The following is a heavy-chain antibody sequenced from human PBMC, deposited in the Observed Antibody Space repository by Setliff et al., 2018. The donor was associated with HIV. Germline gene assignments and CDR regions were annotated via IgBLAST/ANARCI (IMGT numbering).Heavy chain of an antibody. Sequence: GESLKISCAASGFAFSTFDMNWVRQTPRKGLEWVAAVSPDGDVTYYPDSLRGRFTVSRDNAKNMLFLQMSNLGADDSAIYYCAKPTSGFYPRPYDLWGHGTKVTVSS. CDR2: VSPDGDVT. D-gene: IGHD5-12*01. J-gene: IGHJ3*01. CDR3: AKPTSGFYPRPYDL. CDR1: GFAFSTFD. V-gene: IGHV3-23*01.